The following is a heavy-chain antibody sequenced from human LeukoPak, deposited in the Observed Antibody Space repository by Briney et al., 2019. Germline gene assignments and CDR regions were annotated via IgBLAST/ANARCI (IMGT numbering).Heavy chain of an antibody. V-gene: IGHV3-48*02. Sequence: GGSLRLSCAASGFTFSSYSMNWVRQAPGKGLEWVSYISSSSSTIYYADSVKGRFTISRDNAKNSLYLQMNSLRDEDTAVYYCAKERSGVVPAAINYWGQGTLVTVSS. D-gene: IGHD2-2*01. CDR2: ISSSSSTI. J-gene: IGHJ4*02. CDR1: GFTFSSYS. CDR3: AKERSGVVPAAINY.